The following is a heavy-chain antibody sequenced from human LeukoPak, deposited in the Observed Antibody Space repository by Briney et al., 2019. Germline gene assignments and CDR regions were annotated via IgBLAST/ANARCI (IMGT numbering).Heavy chain of an antibody. Sequence: GSLRLSCAASGFTFSSYWMSWVRQAPGKGLEWVALIWYDGSNKNYADSVKGRFTISRDNSKNTLYLQMNSLRAEDTAVYYCARDRAAAGMYGMDVWGQGTTVTVSS. CDR2: IWYDGSNK. CDR1: GFTFSSYW. V-gene: IGHV3-33*08. D-gene: IGHD6-13*01. J-gene: IGHJ6*02. CDR3: ARDRAAAGMYGMDV.